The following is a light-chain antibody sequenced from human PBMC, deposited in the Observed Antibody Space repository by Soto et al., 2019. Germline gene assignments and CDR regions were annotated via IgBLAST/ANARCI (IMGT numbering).Light chain of an antibody. J-gene: IGKJ2*01. Sequence: AIRMTQSPSSFSASTGDRVTITCRASQGISNYLAWYQQKPGKAPKLLIYAASNLLSGVPSRFSGSGSGTNFTLTISSLQPEDFGTYYCQQSYKTPHTFGHGTKLETK. CDR3: QQSYKTPHT. CDR2: AAS. V-gene: IGKV1-8*01. CDR1: QGISNY.